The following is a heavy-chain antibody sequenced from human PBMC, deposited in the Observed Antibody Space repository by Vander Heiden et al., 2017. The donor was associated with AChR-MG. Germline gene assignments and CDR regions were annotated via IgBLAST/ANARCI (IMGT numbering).Heavy chain of an antibody. D-gene: IGHD2-15*01. Sequence: QVQLVESGGGVVQPGRSLRLSCAASGFTFSSYGMHWVRQAPGKGLEWVAVISYDGSNKYYADSVKGRFTISRDNSKNTLYLQMNSLRAEDTAVYYCAKDAAFFLPSTDAFDIWGQGTMVTVSS. CDR1: GFTFSSYG. CDR3: AKDAAFFLPSTDAFDI. CDR2: ISYDGSNK. J-gene: IGHJ3*02. V-gene: IGHV3-30*18.